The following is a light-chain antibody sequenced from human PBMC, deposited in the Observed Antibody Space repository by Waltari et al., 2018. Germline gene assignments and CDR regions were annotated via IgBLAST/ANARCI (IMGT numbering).Light chain of an antibody. CDR3: QQSYSTPRT. CDR1: QSISTY. CDR2: GAS. V-gene: IGKV1-39*01. Sequence: DIQMTQSPSSLSVSVGDRVTITCRASQSISTYLNWYQQKPGKAPKLLIYGASSLRSGVPSRFSGSGSGTDFTLTISSLQPEDFATYYCQQSYSTPRTFGQGTKVEI. J-gene: IGKJ1*01.